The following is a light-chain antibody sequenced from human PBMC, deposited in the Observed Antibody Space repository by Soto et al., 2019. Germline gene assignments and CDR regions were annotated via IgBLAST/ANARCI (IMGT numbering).Light chain of an antibody. J-gene: IGLJ3*02. CDR1: SSDVGGYNC. CDR2: DVS. CDR3: SSYTSRSTVV. V-gene: IGLV2-14*01. Sequence: QSVLTQPASVSGSPGQSITISCTGNSSDVGGYNCVSWYQQHPGKAPKLMICDVSSRPSGVPDRFSGSKSGNTASLTISGLQAEDEADYYCSSYTSRSTVVFGAGTK.